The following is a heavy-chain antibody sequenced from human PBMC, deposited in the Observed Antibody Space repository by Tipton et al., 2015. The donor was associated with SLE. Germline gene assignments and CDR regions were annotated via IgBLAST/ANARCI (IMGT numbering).Heavy chain of an antibody. J-gene: IGHJ5*02. CDR2: IYHSGNS. CDR1: GFSLNSGYY. Sequence: TLSLTCTVSGFSLNSGYYWGWIRQPPGKGLEWIGSIYHSGNSYYNPSLKSRVTISLDKSKNQFSLRLTSVTAADTAVYYCVRGGTVFGVVLNWFDPWGQGTLVTVSS. V-gene: IGHV4-38-2*02. D-gene: IGHD3-3*01. CDR3: VRGGTVFGVVLNWFDP.